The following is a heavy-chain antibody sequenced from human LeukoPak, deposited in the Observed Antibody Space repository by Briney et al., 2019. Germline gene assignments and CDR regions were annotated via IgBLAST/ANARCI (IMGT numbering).Heavy chain of an antibody. CDR1: GGSISSGSYY. CDR3: ARAGGNSIPDY. V-gene: IGHV4-61*02. J-gene: IGHJ4*02. D-gene: IGHD4-23*01. CDR2: IYTSGST. Sequence: TTSETLSLTCTVSGGSISSGSYYWSWIRQPAGKGLEWIGRIYTSGSTNYNPSLKSRVTISVDTSKNQFSLKLSSVTAADTAVYYCARAGGNSIPDYWGQGTLVIVSS.